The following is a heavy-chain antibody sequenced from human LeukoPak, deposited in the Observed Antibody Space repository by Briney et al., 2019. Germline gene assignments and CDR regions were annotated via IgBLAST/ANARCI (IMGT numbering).Heavy chain of an antibody. Sequence: ASVKVSCKPSGYTFIAYYIHLVRQAPGQGLEWMGWINPNSGDTNYAQKFQDRVTMTWDTSVSTAYMEQSSLTSDDTALYYCASKGDGSWDSSLCQGAFDFWGQGSVVTVSS. CDR2: INPNSGDT. CDR1: GYTFIAYY. V-gene: IGHV1-2*02. D-gene: IGHD1-26*01. J-gene: IGHJ3*01. CDR3: ASKGDGSWDSSLCQGAFDF.